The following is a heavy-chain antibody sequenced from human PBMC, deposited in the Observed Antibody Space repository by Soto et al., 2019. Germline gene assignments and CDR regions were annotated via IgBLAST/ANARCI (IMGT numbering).Heavy chain of an antibody. Sequence: QVQLVESGGGVVQPGRSLRLSCAASGFTFSSYAMHWVRQAPGKGLEWVAVISYDGSNKYYADSVKGRFTISRDNSKNTLYLQMNSLRAEDTAVYYCARDYLRYCSGGSCPKDYWGQGTLVTVSS. J-gene: IGHJ4*02. D-gene: IGHD2-15*01. CDR2: ISYDGSNK. CDR1: GFTFSSYA. CDR3: ARDYLRYCSGGSCPKDY. V-gene: IGHV3-30-3*01.